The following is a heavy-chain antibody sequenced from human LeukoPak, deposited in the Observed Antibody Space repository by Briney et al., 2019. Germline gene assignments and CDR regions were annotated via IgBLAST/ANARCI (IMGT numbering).Heavy chain of an antibody. CDR1: GGSFSGFY. J-gene: IGHJ6*03. D-gene: IGHD3-9*01. Sequence: SETLSLTCAVYGGSFSGFYWGWIPQPPGKGLEWIGEINLSGSTHYNPSLKSRVTISVDTSKNHFSLRLSSLSAPDTDVYSSARHGTYYDILNCYYSSRRGAYYMDVWGKGTTVTISS. CDR2: INLSGST. V-gene: IGHV4-34*01. CDR3: ARHGTYYDILNCYYSSRRGAYYMDV.